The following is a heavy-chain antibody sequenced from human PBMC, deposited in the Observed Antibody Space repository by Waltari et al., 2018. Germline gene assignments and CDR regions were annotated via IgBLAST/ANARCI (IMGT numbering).Heavy chain of an antibody. V-gene: IGHV1-2*06. Sequence: LVQSGAEVKVSCKASGYTFTGYYMHWVRQAPGQGLEWMGRINPNSGGTNYAQKFQGRVTMTRDTSISTAYMELSRLRSDDTAVYYCASLTWEDPSYGSGSYYKPQGDYWGQGTLVTVSS. CDR2: INPNSGGT. J-gene: IGHJ4*02. CDR1: GYTFTGYY. CDR3: ASLTWEDPSYGSGSYYKPQGDY. D-gene: IGHD3-10*01.